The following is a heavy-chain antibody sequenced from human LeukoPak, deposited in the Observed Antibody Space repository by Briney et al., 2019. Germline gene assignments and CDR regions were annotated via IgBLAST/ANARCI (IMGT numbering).Heavy chain of an antibody. V-gene: IGHV4-34*01. D-gene: IGHD6-6*01. Sequence: SETLSLTCAVYGGSFSGYYWSWIRQPPGKGLEWIGEINHSGSTNYNPSLKSRVTISVDTSKNQFSLQLNSVTPEDTAVYYCAREKFNVRGDYYYYMDVWGKGTTVTISS. CDR2: INHSGST. J-gene: IGHJ6*03. CDR3: AREKFNVRGDYYYYMDV. CDR1: GGSFSGYY.